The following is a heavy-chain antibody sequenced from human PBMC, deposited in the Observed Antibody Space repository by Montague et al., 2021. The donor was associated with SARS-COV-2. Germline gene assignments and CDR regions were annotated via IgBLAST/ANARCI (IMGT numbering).Heavy chain of an antibody. CDR3: VRDTGSAQAGFDA. Sequence: CAISGDSVWSNTAAWNWIRQSPSGGLEWQGRTNYRPKWTSDYATSVEGRISIDPDTSKNQFFLHLRSVTPEDTGVYYCVRDTGSAQAGFDAWGQGTLVTVSS. CDR1: GDSVWSNTAA. D-gene: IGHD4-17*01. V-gene: IGHV6-1*01. J-gene: IGHJ4*02. CDR2: TNYRPKWTS.